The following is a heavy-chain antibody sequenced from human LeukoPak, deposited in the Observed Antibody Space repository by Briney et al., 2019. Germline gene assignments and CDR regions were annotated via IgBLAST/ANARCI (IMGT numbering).Heavy chain of an antibody. D-gene: IGHD5-18*01. CDR2: INHSGST. CDR1: GGSFSGYY. CDR3: ARGRIQLWSYYFDY. Sequence: PSETLSLTCAVYGGSFSGYYWSWIRQPPGKGLEWIGEINHSGSTNYNPSLKSRVTISVDTSKNQFSLKLSSVTAADTAVYYYARGRIQLWSYYFDYWGQGTLVTVSS. V-gene: IGHV4-34*01. J-gene: IGHJ4*02.